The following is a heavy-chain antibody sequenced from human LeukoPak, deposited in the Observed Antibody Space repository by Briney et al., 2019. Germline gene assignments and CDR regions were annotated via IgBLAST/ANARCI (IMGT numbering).Heavy chain of an antibody. J-gene: IGHJ4*02. V-gene: IGHV1-2*06. Sequence: ASVKVSCKASGYTFTGYYMHWVRQVPGQGLEWMGRINPNSGGTNYAQKFQGRVTMTRDTSISTAYMELSRLRSDDTAVYYCARGSYGYSGSYYRLDYWGQGTLVTVSS. CDR3: ARGSYGYSGSYYRLDY. CDR2: INPNSGGT. CDR1: GYTFTGYY. D-gene: IGHD1-26*01.